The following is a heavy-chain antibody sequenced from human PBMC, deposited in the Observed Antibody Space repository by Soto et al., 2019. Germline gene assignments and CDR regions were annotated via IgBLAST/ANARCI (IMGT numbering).Heavy chain of an antibody. V-gene: IGHV3-48*01. CDR1: GFTFSNYS. J-gene: IGHJ5*02. CDR2: ISSSTI. CDR3: ARETQWLNWFDP. D-gene: IGHD6-19*01. Sequence: EVQLVESGGGLVQPGGSLRLSCAASGFTFSNYSMNWVRQAPGKGLEWVSYISSSTIYSADSVKGRFPISRDTAKNSLYLQMNSLRAEDTAVYYCARETQWLNWFDPWGQGTLVTVSS.